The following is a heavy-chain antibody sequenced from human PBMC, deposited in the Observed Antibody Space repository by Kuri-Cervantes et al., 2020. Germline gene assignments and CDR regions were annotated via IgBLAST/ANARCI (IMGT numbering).Heavy chain of an antibody. V-gene: IGHV4-59*01. CDR3: ARGDGSADYYYYYMDV. D-gene: IGHD3-10*01. CDR1: GGSISSYY. CDR2: IYYSGST. J-gene: IGHJ6*03. Sequence: SETLSLTCTVSGGSISSYYWSWIRQPPGKGLEWIGYIYYSGSTNYNPSLKSRVTISVDTSKNQFSLKLGSVTAADTAVYYCARGDGSADYYYYYMDVWGKGTTVTVSS.